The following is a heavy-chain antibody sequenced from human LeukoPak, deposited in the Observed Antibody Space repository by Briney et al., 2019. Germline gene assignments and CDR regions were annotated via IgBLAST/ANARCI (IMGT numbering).Heavy chain of an antibody. Sequence: GGSLRLSCAASGFTFSSYAMSWVRQAPGKGLEWVSAIGGSGGSTYYADSVKGRFTISRDNAKNSLYLQMNSLRAEDTAVYYCARDRSIVGASFHYWGQGTLVTVSS. D-gene: IGHD1-26*01. CDR1: GFTFSSYA. V-gene: IGHV3-23*01. CDR3: ARDRSIVGASFHY. J-gene: IGHJ4*02. CDR2: IGGSGGST.